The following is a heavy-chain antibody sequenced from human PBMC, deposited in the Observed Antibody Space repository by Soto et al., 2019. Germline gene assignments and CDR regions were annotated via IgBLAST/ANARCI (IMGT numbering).Heavy chain of an antibody. D-gene: IGHD2-15*01. V-gene: IGHV1-8*01. CDR2: MNPNSGNT. CDR1: GYTFTSYD. Sequence: QVQLVQSGAEVKKPGASVKVSCKASGYTFTSYDINWVRQATGQGLEWMGWMNPNSGNTGYAQKFQGRVTMTRNTSTRQAYMELSSLLSGGPAVYYGARVGRGGHRHFDYWGQGNLVAVSS. J-gene: IGHJ4*02. CDR3: ARVGRGGHRHFDY.